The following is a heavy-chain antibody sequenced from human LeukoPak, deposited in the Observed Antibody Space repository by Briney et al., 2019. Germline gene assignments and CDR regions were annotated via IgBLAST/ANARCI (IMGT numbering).Heavy chain of an antibody. CDR3: ARGPFYDFWSGRLSYYYMDV. V-gene: IGHV4-59*12. Sequence: PSETLSLTCTVSGGSISSYYWSWIRQPPGKGLEWIGYIYYSGSTNYNPSLKSRVTISVDTSKNQFSLKLSSVTAADTAVYYCARGPFYDFWSGRLSYYYMDVWGKGTTVTVSS. CDR1: GGSISSYY. D-gene: IGHD3-3*01. CDR2: IYYSGST. J-gene: IGHJ6*03.